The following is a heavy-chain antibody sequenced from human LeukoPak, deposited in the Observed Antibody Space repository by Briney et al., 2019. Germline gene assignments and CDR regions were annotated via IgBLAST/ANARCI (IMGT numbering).Heavy chain of an antibody. CDR3: ARCFSGYDNWFDP. Sequence: SETLSLTCTVSGGSISSSSYYWGWIRQPPGKGLEWIGSIYYSGSTYYNPSLKSRVTISVDTSKNQFSLKLSSVTAADTAVYYCARCFSGYDNWFDPWGQGTLVTVSS. D-gene: IGHD3-22*01. V-gene: IGHV4-39*07. CDR1: GGSISSSSYY. CDR2: IYYSGST. J-gene: IGHJ5*02.